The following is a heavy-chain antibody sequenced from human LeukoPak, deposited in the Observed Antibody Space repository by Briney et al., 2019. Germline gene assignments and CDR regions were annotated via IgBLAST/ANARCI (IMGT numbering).Heavy chain of an antibody. Sequence: GASLTVSFKTSGYSFTDYYIHWVRQAPGQGFEWLGWISPKSGGTNYAQKFQDSVSLTRDTSIDTAYMELTSLRLDDTAIYYCARGVAANGRLDPWGQGSLIIVSS. D-gene: IGHD2-15*01. J-gene: IGHJ5*02. CDR3: ARGVAANGRLDP. CDR2: ISPKSGGT. V-gene: IGHV1-2*02. CDR1: GYSFTDYY.